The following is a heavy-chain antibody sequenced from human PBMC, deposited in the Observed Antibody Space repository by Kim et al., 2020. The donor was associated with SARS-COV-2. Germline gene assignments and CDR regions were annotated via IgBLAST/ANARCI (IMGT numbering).Heavy chain of an antibody. D-gene: IGHD5-18*01. Sequence: NPSLKSRVTISVDKSKNQFALKLSSVTAADTAVYYCARVRIQLGVRVFDYWGQGTLVTVSS. V-gene: IGHV4-4*02. CDR3: ARVRIQLGVRVFDY. J-gene: IGHJ4*02.